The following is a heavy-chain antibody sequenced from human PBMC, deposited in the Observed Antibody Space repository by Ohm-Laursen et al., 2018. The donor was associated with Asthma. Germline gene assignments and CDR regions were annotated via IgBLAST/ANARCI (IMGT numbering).Heavy chain of an antibody. CDR2: IYYSGST. CDR3: ARVSRWELLPDY. D-gene: IGHD1-26*01. CDR1: GGSISSGGYY. Sequence: SQTLSLTCTVSGGSISSGGYYWSWIRQHPGKGLEWIGYIYYSGSTYYNPSLKSRVTISVDTSKNQFSLKLSSVTAADTAVYYCARVSRWELLPDYWGQGTLVTVSS. V-gene: IGHV4-31*03. J-gene: IGHJ4*02.